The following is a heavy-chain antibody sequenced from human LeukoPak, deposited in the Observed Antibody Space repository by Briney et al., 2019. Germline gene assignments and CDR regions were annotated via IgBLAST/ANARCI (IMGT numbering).Heavy chain of an antibody. CDR1: GFTFSSYS. V-gene: IGHV3-21*01. D-gene: IGHD3-9*01. J-gene: IGHJ6*02. CDR2: ISSSSSYI. CDR3: ARDHSYYDILTGTTRPYYYGMDV. Sequence: PGGSLRLSRAASGFTFSSYSMNWVRQAPGKGLEWVSSISSSSSYIYYADSVKGRFTISRDNAKNSLYLQMNSLRAEDTAVYYCARDHSYYDILTGTTRPYYYGMDVWGQGTTVTVSS.